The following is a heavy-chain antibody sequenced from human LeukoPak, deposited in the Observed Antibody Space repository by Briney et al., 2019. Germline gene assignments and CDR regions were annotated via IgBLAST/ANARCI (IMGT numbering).Heavy chain of an antibody. D-gene: IGHD2-2*02. V-gene: IGHV3-7*01. CDR3: ARVRSTSCYMMDCYYYYGMDV. J-gene: IGHJ6*02. CDR1: GFTFSSYW. Sequence: GGSLRLSCAASGFTFSSYWMSWVRQAPGKGLXXXXXXXXDGSEKYYVDSVKGRFTISRDNAKNSLYLQMNSLRAEDTAVYYCARVRSTSCYMMDCYYYYGMDVWGQGTTVTVSS. CDR2: XXXDGSEK.